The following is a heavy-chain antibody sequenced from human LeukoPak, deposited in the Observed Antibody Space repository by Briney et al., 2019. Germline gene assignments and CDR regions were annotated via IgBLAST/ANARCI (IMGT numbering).Heavy chain of an antibody. CDR3: AKGYGYNWFDP. CDR2: ISWNSGSI. CDR1: GFTFDDYA. D-gene: IGHD5-18*01. J-gene: IGHJ5*02. V-gene: IGHV3-9*01. Sequence: GGSLRLSCAASGFTFDDYAMHWVRQAPGKGLEWVSGISWNSGSIGYADSVKGRFTISRDNAKNSLYLQMNSLRAEDTALYYCAKGYGYNWFDPWGQGTLVTISS.